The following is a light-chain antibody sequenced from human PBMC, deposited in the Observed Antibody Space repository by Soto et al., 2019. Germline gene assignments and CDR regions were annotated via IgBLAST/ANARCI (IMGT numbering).Light chain of an antibody. V-gene: IGKV3D-20*01. J-gene: IGKJ5*01. CDR3: QQYGNSPIT. CDR2: DGF. CDR1: ESVSSSR. Sequence: DIVFTRSPATLSLSPGERASLSCGASESVSSSRLAWYQQKPALAPRLLIYDGFLRATCIPDRFSGSGSGTDFTLTISRLEPEDFAVYYCQQYGNSPITFGQGTRLEI.